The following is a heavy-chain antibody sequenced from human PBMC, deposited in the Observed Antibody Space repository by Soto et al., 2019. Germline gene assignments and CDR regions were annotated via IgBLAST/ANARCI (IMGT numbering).Heavy chain of an antibody. V-gene: IGHV1-69*13. CDR3: ARDFRPPYGVRYFDY. CDR2: IIPMFGTI. J-gene: IGHJ4*02. Sequence: SVKVSCKASGGTFNDFAVSWVRQAPGQGLEWMGGIIPMFGTISYAQKFQDRVTIFADESWSTVYMALNSLRAEDTAVYYCARDFRPPYGVRYFDYWGQGTLVTVS. D-gene: IGHD4-17*01. CDR1: GGTFNDFA.